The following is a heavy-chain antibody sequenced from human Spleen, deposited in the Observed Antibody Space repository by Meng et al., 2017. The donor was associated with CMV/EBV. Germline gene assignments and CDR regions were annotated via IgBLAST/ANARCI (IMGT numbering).Heavy chain of an antibody. CDR3: AKHIPGGALYGMDV. V-gene: IGHV3-30*02. CDR2: IRYDGSNK. Sequence: GGSLRLSCAASGFTFSSYGMHWVRQAPGKGLEWVAFIRYDGSNKYYADSVKGRFTISRDNSKNTLYLQMNSLRVQDTAVYYCAKHIPGGALYGMDVWGQGLTVTVSS. CDR1: GFTFSSYG. D-gene: IGHD4-17*01. J-gene: IGHJ6*02.